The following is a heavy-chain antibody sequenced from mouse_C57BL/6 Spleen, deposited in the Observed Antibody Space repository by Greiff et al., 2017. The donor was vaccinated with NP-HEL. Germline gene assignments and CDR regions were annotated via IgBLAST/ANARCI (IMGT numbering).Heavy chain of an antibody. J-gene: IGHJ2*01. V-gene: IGHV5-4*01. CDR1: GFTFSSYA. CDR2: ISDGGSYT. Sequence: EVQVVESGGGLVKPGGSLKLSCAASGFTFSSYAMSWVRQTPEKRLEWVATISDGGSYTYYPDNVKGRFTISRDNAKNNLYLQMSHLKSEDTAMYYCASLTKGYWGQGTTLTVSS. CDR3: ASLTKGY.